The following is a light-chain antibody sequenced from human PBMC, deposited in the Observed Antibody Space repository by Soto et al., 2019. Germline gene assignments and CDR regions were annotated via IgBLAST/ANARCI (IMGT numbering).Light chain of an antibody. Sequence: DVQLTQSPSSLSASVGDSVALTCRASQSISSYLNWYQQKPGKAPKLLIYAASSLQSEVPSRFSGSGSGTDFTLTISSLQPEDFATYYCQQSYSTPRTFGQGTKVDIK. CDR2: AAS. J-gene: IGKJ1*01. CDR1: QSISSY. CDR3: QQSYSTPRT. V-gene: IGKV1-39*01.